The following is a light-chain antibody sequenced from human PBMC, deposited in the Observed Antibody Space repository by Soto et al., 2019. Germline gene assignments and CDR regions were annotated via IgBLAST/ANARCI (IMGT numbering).Light chain of an antibody. CDR2: DVT. Sequence: QSALTQPASVSGSPGQSITLSCTGSSSDVGGYNYVSWYQQHPDKAPKLIIYDVTNRPSGVSSRFSGSKSGNTASLTISGLQAEDEADYYCSSYTSSRTKVFGGGTKLTVL. V-gene: IGLV2-14*01. CDR1: SSDVGGYNY. J-gene: IGLJ2*01. CDR3: SSYTSSRTKV.